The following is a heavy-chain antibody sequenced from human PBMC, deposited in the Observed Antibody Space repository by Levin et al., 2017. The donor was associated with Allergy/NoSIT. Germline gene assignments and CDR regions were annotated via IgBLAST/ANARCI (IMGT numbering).Heavy chain of an antibody. J-gene: IGHJ4*02. CDR1: GFTLSSYA. Sequence: GGSLRLSCAASGFTLSSYAMSWVRQAPGKGLEWVSVISDSGHYTYYADSVKGRFTISRDNSKNTVYLQMNRLRAEDTAIYYCAKLEGAGGYLNPPIDYWGQGTLVTVSS. CDR2: ISDSGHYT. D-gene: IGHD3-10*01. V-gene: IGHV3-23*01. CDR3: AKLEGAGGYLNPPIDY.